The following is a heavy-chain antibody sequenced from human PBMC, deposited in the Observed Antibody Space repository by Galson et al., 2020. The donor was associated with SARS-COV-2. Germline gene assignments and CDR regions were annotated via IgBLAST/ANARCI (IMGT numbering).Heavy chain of an antibody. CDR1: GFTFSSYG. Sequence: GGSLRLSCAASGFTFSSYGMHWVRQAPGKGLEWVAVIWYDGSNKYYEDSVKGRFTISRDNSKNTLYLQMNSLRAEDTAVYYCARDYDFWSGYYGWFDPWGQGTLVTVSS. CDR2: IWYDGSNK. CDR3: ARDYDFWSGYYGWFDP. V-gene: IGHV3-33*01. J-gene: IGHJ5*02. D-gene: IGHD3-3*01.